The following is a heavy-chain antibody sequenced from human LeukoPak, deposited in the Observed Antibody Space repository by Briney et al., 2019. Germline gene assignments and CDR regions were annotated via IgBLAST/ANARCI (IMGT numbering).Heavy chain of an antibody. D-gene: IGHD6-13*01. CDR1: GYTFNRYY. CDR3: ARSDSSSWYVY. Sequence: GASVQVSCQASGYTFNRYYIQWVRQATGQGLEWMGWMNPNSGNTGYAQKVQGRVTMTRNTSISTAYMEMSSLRSEDTAVYYCARSDSSSWYVYWGQGTLVTVSS. CDR2: MNPNSGNT. V-gene: IGHV1-8*01. J-gene: IGHJ4*02.